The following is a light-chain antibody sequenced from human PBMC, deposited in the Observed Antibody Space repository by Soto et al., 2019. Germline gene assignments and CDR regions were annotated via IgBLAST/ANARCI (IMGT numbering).Light chain of an antibody. V-gene: IGLV2-14*01. CDR3: SSYTSSSTLWV. Sequence: QSALTQPASVSGSPGQSITISCTGTSSDVGDYNYVSWYQQHPGKAPKLMIYEVSNRPSGVSNRFSGSKSGNTASLTISGLQAEDEAYYYCSSYTSSSTLWVFGGGTKLTVL. CDR2: EVS. CDR1: SSDVGDYNY. J-gene: IGLJ3*02.